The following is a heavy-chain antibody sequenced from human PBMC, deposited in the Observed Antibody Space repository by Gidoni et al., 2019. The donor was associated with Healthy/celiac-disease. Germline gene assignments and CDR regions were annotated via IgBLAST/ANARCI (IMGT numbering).Heavy chain of an antibody. Sequence: EVQLVESGGGLVQPGGSLRLSCAASGFTFSSYWMHWVRQAPGKGLVWVSRINSDGSSKSYADSVKGRFTISRDNAKNTLYLQMNSLRAEDTAVYYCARLRAHYGQKNYYYYGMDVWGQGTTVTVSS. D-gene: IGHD3-10*01. V-gene: IGHV3-74*01. CDR3: ARLRAHYGQKNYYYYGMDV. CDR2: INSDGSSK. J-gene: IGHJ6*02. CDR1: GFTFSSYW.